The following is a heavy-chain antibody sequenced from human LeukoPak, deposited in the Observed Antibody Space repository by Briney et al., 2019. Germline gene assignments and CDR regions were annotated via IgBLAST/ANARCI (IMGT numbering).Heavy chain of an antibody. CDR3: AKGTGDTGYYFDY. Sequence: GGSLRLSCAASGFTFSDYAMDWVRQAPGKGLEWVSGIRVGGELYYADSVKGRFTISRDNSENTLYLQMSGLRAEDTAVYHCAKGTGDTGYYFDYWGQGTLVTVSS. CDR2: IRVGGEL. D-gene: IGHD7-27*01. CDR1: GFTFSDYA. V-gene: IGHV3-23*01. J-gene: IGHJ4*02.